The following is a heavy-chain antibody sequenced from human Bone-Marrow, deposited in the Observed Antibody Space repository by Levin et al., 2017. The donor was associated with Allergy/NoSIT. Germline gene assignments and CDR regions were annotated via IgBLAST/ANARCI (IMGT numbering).Heavy chain of an antibody. CDR1: EFSFHSHA. Sequence: GGSLRLSCSASEFSFHSHAMNWVRQAPGKGLEWLAYINSGGDEIYYADTVRGRFTISRDNTKKSLSLQMNSLRGDDTATYYCARDSMVRGPDGLDVWGQGTTVIVSS. J-gene: IGHJ6*02. D-gene: IGHD3-10*01. CDR3: ARDSMVRGPDGLDV. CDR2: INSGGDEI. V-gene: IGHV3-48*03.